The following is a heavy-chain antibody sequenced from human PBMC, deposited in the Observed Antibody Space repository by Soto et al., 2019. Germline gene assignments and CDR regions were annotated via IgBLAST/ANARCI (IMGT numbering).Heavy chain of an antibody. D-gene: IGHD1-26*01. V-gene: IGHV4-34*02. J-gene: IGHJ4*02. Sequence: QVRLQQWGAGLLKPSETLSLTCAVYGESLNYYYWSWIRQAPGKGLEWIGEFYDGGTINYNPSVKSRVTISVAKSKNQFSLMVTSVTAADTAVYYCARGQWADSFANWAQGPLVTVSS. CDR2: FYDGGTI. CDR1: GESLNYYY. CDR3: ARGQWADSFAN.